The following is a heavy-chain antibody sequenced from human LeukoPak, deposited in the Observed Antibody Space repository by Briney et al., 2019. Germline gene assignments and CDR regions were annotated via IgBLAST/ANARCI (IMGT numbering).Heavy chain of an antibody. Sequence: GGSLRLSCVDSGFILSSDWMTWVRQAPGKGLEWVANIKQDGSDKSYLDSVKGRFTISRDNAKNSLYLQMNSLRVEDTAVYYCARGRDWLDPWGQGTLVTVSS. CDR1: GFILSSDW. CDR3: ARGRDWLDP. CDR2: IKQDGSDK. V-gene: IGHV3-7*03. D-gene: IGHD3-10*01. J-gene: IGHJ5*02.